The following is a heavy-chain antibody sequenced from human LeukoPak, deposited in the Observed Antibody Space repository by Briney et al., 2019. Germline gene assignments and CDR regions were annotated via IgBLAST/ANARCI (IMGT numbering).Heavy chain of an antibody. D-gene: IGHD3-22*01. J-gene: IGHJ4*02. V-gene: IGHV1-69*13. CDR1: GGTFSSYA. CDR3: ARSGYYYDSSGYASDY. CDR2: IIPIFGTA. Sequence: GASVKVSCKASGGTFSSYAISWVRQAPGQGLEWMGGIIPIFGTANYAQKFQGRVTITADESTSTAYMELSSLRSEDTAVYYCARSGYYYDSSGYASDYWGQGTLVTVSS.